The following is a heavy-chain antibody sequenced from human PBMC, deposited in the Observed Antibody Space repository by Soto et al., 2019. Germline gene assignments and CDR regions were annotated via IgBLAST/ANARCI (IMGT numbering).Heavy chain of an antibody. D-gene: IGHD2-2*01. V-gene: IGHV1-69*01. CDR1: GGTFGSYA. CDR2: IIPVSGAA. CDR3: ATALECRSTSCTLDY. J-gene: IGHJ4*02. Sequence: QVQLVQSGAEVKKPGSSVKVSCKASGGTFGSYAFSWVRQAPGQGLEWMGGIIPVSGAAHYAQNFQARVTITADEITSTAYMELSSLSSQDTAVYYCATALECRSTSCTLDYWGQGTRVIVSS.